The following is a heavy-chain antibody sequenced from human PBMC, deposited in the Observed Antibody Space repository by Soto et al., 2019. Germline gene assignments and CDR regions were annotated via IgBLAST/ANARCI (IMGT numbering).Heavy chain of an antibody. V-gene: IGHV3-23*01. CDR2: IREGFDST. CDR3: ARDHDSNGYQTLDY. J-gene: IGHJ4*02. Sequence: EVQLLESGGGLIQPGGTLRLSCAASGFNIGIYAMSWVRQAPGKGLEWVSLIREGFDSTYYADSVKGRFTISRDTSKNILYLQMNSLRVDDTAVYYCARDHDSNGYQTLDYWGQGTLVTVSS. D-gene: IGHD3-22*01. CDR1: GFNIGIYA.